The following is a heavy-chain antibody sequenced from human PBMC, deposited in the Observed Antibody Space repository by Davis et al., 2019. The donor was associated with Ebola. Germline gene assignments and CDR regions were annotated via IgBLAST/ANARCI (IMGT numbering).Heavy chain of an antibody. D-gene: IGHD3-22*01. J-gene: IGHJ3*02. CDR1: GGSFRGYY. Sequence: PGGSLRLSCAVYGGSFRGYYWTWTRQSPGKGLEWIGEIYHNGMTNYNPSLKSRVTISVDKSKNQFFLKLTSVTAADTAVYYCARVMYEYHTSSYSTADAFDIWGQGTRVIVSS. V-gene: IGHV4-34*01. CDR2: IYHNGMT. CDR3: ARVMYEYHTSSYSTADAFDI.